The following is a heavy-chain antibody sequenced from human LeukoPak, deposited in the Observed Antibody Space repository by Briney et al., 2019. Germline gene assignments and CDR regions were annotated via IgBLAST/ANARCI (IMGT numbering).Heavy chain of an antibody. V-gene: IGHV3-23*01. CDR2: ISGSGGST. CDR1: GFTFSSYA. J-gene: IGHJ4*02. Sequence: GGSLRLSCAASGFTFSSYAMSWVRQAPGKGLEWVSAISGSGGSTYYADSVKGRFTISRDNSKNTLYLQMNSLRAEDTAVYYCTKARSGSSNWALRVFDYWGQGALVTVSS. CDR3: TKARSGSSNWALRVFDY. D-gene: IGHD4-11*01.